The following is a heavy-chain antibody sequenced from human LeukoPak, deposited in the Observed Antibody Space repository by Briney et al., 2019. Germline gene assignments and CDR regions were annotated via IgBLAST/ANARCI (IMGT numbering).Heavy chain of an antibody. CDR1: GFTFSSYS. CDR2: ISSSSYI. V-gene: IGHV3-21*01. D-gene: IGHD6-19*01. CDR3: ARDIAVADWGAFDI. J-gene: IGHJ3*02. Sequence: GGSLRLSCAASGFTFSSYSVNWVRQAPGKGLEWVSSISSSSYIYYADSVKGRFTISRDNAKNSLYLQMNSLRAEDTAVYYCARDIAVADWGAFDIWGQGTMVTVSS.